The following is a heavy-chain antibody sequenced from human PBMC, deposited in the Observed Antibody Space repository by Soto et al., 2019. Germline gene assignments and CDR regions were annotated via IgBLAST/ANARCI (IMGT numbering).Heavy chain of an antibody. J-gene: IGHJ3*02. V-gene: IGHV3-66*01. CDR3: ARDRTTIYAFDI. CDR2: IYSGGST. D-gene: IGHD3-3*01. CDR1: GFTVSSNY. Sequence: HPGGSLRLSCAASGFTVSSNYMSLVPQAPGKGLEWVSVIYSGGSTYYADSVKGRFTISRDNSKNTLYLQMNSLRAEDTAVYYCARDRTTIYAFDIWGQGTMVTVS.